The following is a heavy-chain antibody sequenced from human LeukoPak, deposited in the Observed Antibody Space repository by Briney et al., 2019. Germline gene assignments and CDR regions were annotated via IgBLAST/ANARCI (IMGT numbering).Heavy chain of an antibody. CDR3: AREQLRQEMDY. Sequence: GASVKVSCKASGYTFTSYYMHWVRQAPGQGLEWMGRIIPILGIANYAQKFQGRVTITADKSTSTAYMELSSLRSEDTAVYYCAREQLRQEMDYWGQGTLVTVSS. CDR2: IIPILGIA. D-gene: IGHD5-24*01. V-gene: IGHV1-69*04. CDR1: GYTFTSYY. J-gene: IGHJ4*02.